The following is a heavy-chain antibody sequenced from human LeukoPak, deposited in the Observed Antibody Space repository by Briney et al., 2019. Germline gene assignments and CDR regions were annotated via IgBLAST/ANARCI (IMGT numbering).Heavy chain of an antibody. V-gene: IGHV3-30*02. CDR1: GFTFSSYG. J-gene: IGHJ4*02. D-gene: IGHD3-3*01. CDR3: ARGADFWSGYPPLDY. Sequence: GGSLRLSCAAPGFTFSSYGMHWVRQAPGKGLEWLTFIRSDSSYKYYADSVKGRFTTSRDNSKSTLDLQMNSLRPEDTALYYCARGADFWSGYPPLDYWGQGTLVTVSS. CDR2: IRSDSSYK.